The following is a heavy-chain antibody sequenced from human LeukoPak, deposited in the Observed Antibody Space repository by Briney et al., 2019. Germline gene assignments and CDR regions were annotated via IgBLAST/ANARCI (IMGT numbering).Heavy chain of an antibody. CDR2: TSGSGGST. V-gene: IGHV3-23*01. CDR1: GFTFSSYA. Sequence: GGSLRLSCAASGFTFSSYAMSWVRQAPGKGLEWVSATSGSGGSTYYADSVKGRFTISRDNSKNTLYLQMNSLRAEDTAVYYCAKDKAVAGRRISSPFDYWGQGTLVTVSS. D-gene: IGHD6-19*01. CDR3: AKDKAVAGRRISSPFDY. J-gene: IGHJ4*02.